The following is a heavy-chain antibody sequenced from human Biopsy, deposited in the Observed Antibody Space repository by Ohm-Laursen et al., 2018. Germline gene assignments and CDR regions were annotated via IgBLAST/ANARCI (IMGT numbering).Heavy chain of an antibody. CDR2: IRPLNGDT. Sequence: SVKVSCKTSGYNFISYSINWVRQAPGQGLEWMGWIRPLNGDTKYGQKFQDRVTMTRDTSITTAYMELRRLRSDDTAVYYCAKGQDLRGGAEYFQHWGQGALVTVSS. CDR1: GYNFISYS. CDR3: AKGQDLRGGAEYFQH. J-gene: IGHJ1*01. V-gene: IGHV1-18*01. D-gene: IGHD2-15*01.